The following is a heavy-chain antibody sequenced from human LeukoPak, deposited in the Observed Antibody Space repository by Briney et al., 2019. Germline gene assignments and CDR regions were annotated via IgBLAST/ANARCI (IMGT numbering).Heavy chain of an antibody. Sequence: PGGSLRLSCAASGFSFRTYEMNWVRQAPGRGLEWVSYIGVSAGTEHYADSVKGRFTISRDNAKNSLYLQMNSLGAEDTALYYCARDLWVPNLTSGAFDLWGQGTMVTVSS. D-gene: IGHD2-2*01. V-gene: IGHV3-48*03. J-gene: IGHJ3*01. CDR3: ARDLWVPNLTSGAFDL. CDR2: IGVSAGTE. CDR1: GFSFRTYE.